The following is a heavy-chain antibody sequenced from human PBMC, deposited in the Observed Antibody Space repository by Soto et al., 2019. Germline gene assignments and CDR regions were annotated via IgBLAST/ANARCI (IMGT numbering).Heavy chain of an antibody. CDR2: ISTFNGNT. D-gene: IGHD4-17*01. CDR3: ARGTVTSGRWFGP. Sequence: QVHLVQSGTEVKEPGASVKVSCKASASTFTGYTINWVRQAPGQGLEWMGWISTFNGNTKYAGNCEGRVNMTTNTSTTTAYMDLTCLTFDDTAVYFCARGTVTSGRWFGPWGQGTLVSVSS. V-gene: IGHV1-18*04. J-gene: IGHJ5*02. CDR1: ASTFTGYT.